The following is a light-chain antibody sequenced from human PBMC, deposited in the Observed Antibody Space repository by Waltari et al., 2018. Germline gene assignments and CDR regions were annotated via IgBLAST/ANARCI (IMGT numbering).Light chain of an antibody. CDR1: QGINTY. V-gene: IGKV1-17*01. J-gene: IGKJ4*01. Sequence: DIQMTQSPSSQSASAGDTVTITCRASQGINTYLNWYQQKPGKAPKRLIYAASGLESGVPSRFSGSGSGTDFTLTISSLQPEDFATYYCLQYNSHPLTFGGGTKVEIK. CDR2: AAS. CDR3: LQYNSHPLT.